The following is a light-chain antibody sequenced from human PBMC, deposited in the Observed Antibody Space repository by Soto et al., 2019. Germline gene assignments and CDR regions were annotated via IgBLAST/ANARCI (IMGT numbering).Light chain of an antibody. CDR1: SGHSSYA. Sequence: QSVLTQSPSASASLGASVKLTCTLSSGHSSYAIAWHQQQPEKGPRYLMKLNSDGSHIKGDGIPDRCSGSSSGAERYLTISSLQSEDEADYYCQTWGAVIRVFGGGTKLTVL. CDR3: QTWGAVIRV. CDR2: LNSDGSH. V-gene: IGLV4-69*01. J-gene: IGLJ3*02.